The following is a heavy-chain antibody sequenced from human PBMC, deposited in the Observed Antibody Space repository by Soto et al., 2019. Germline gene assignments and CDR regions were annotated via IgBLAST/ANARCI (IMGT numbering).Heavy chain of an antibody. V-gene: IGHV1-18*01. J-gene: IGHJ4*02. D-gene: IGHD3-22*01. CDR2: ISADNHNT. Sequence: GASAKVSCKTSGYTFTSYVISWVRQAPGHGLEWMGWISADNHNTNVAQNFQGRVTLTTDTSTTTVFMELRNLRSDDTAVYYCARESRNYDALDYWGQGTPVTVSS. CDR3: ARESRNYDALDY. CDR1: GYTFTSYV.